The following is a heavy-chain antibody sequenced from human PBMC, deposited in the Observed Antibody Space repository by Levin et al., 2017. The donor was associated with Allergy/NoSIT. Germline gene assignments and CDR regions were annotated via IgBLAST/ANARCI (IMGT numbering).Heavy chain of an antibody. V-gene: IGHV3-30*18. CDR2: ISSDESNT. D-gene: IGHD6-13*01. CDR1: GFTLSSYG. Sequence: GGSLRLSCAASGFTLSSYGMHWVRQAPGKGLEWVALISSDESNTHYGDSVKGRFTISRDNSQNTMYLQMNSLRAEDTAMYYCAKAPGSGSWAIDYWGQGTLVTVSS. J-gene: IGHJ4*02. CDR3: AKAPGSGSWAIDY.